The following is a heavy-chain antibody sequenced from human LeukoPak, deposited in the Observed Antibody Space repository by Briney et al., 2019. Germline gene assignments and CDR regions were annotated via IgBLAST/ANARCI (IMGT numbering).Heavy chain of an antibody. CDR1: GYSFTSYW. CDR2: IYPGDSDT. J-gene: IGHJ5*02. D-gene: IGHD3-22*01. V-gene: IGHV5-51*01. CDR3: ARLNDYYDSSGYQRGTSWFDP. Sequence: GESLKITCKGSGYSFTSYWIGWVRQMPGKGLEWMGIIYPGDSDTRYSPSFQGQVTISADKSISTAYLQRSSLKASDTAMYYCARLNDYYDSSGYQRGTSWFDPWGQGTLVTVSS.